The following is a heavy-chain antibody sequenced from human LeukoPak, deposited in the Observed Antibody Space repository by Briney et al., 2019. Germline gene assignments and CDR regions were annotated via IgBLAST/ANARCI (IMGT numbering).Heavy chain of an antibody. V-gene: IGHV4-39*02. Sequence: PSETLSLTCSVSGGSISSSSYHWGWIRQSPGKGLEWIGSMYYRGTTYENSSLRSRLTLPIDTSNNQFSLKLTSVTAADTAVYFCAREYSRSVVAGSRPDLWGQGLLVTVSS. CDR1: GGSISSSSYH. CDR2: MYYRGTT. J-gene: IGHJ4*02. CDR3: AREYSRSVVAGSRPDL. D-gene: IGHD2-21*01.